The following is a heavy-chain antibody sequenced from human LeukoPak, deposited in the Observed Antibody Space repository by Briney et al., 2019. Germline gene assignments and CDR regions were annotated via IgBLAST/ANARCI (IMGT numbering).Heavy chain of an antibody. J-gene: IGHJ6*03. CDR1: GYTFTSYG. V-gene: IGHV1-18*01. CDR2: ISAYNGNT. Sequence: ASVKASCKASGYTFTSYGISWVRQAPGQGLEWMGWISAYNGNTNYAQKLQGRVTMTTDTSTSTAYMELRSLRSDDTAVYYCARDSSLYCTNGVCYSDYYYMDVWGKGTTVTVSS. D-gene: IGHD2-8*01. CDR3: ARDSSLYCTNGVCYSDYYYMDV.